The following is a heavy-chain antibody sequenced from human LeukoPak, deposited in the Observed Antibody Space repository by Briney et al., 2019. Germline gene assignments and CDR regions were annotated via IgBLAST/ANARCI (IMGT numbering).Heavy chain of an antibody. CDR1: GFTFSSYA. CDR3: ARGRGYYGSGSYND. D-gene: IGHD3-10*01. Sequence: GSLRLSCAASGFTFSSYAMSWIRQPPGKGLEWIGEINHSGSTNYNPSLKSRVTISVDTSKNQFSLKLSSVTAADTAVYYCARGRGYYGSGSYNDWGQGTLVTVSS. V-gene: IGHV4-34*01. J-gene: IGHJ4*02. CDR2: INHSGST.